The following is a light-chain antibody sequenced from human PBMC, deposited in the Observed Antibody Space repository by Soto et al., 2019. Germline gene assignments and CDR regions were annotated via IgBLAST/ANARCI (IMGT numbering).Light chain of an antibody. CDR2: GAS. Sequence: DIVLTQSPGTLSVSPGERATLSCRASQSVSSNYLAWYQQKPGQAPRLLIYGASSRATGIPNRFSGSGSGTEFTLSISSLQSEDFAVYYCKQYKEWPPFTFGQGTRLEIK. V-gene: IGKV3D-15*01. J-gene: IGKJ5*01. CDR1: QSVSSN. CDR3: KQYKEWPPFT.